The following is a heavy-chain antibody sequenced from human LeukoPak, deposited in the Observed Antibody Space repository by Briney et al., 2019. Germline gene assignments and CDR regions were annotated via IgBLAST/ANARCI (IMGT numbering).Heavy chain of an antibody. CDR2: IIPIFGTA. Sequence: SVKVSCKASGGTFSSYAISWVRQAPGQGLEWMGGIIPIFGTANYAQKFQGRVTITADESTSTAYMELSSLRSEDTAVYYCARDGVVVVPAAIGFRYFQHWGQGTLVTVSS. V-gene: IGHV1-69*01. D-gene: IGHD2-2*02. CDR1: GGTFSSYA. J-gene: IGHJ1*01. CDR3: ARDGVVVVPAAIGFRYFQH.